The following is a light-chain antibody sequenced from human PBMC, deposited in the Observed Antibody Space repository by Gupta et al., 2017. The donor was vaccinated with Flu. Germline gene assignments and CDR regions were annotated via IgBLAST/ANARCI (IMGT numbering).Light chain of an antibody. CDR1: NIVTRS. CDR2: DDT. V-gene: IGLV3-21*02. Sequence: ADNIVTRSLVWYMQKPGQAPVLVVFDDTNRPPGIPDRCSGSNTANTATLTIIGVEDGDEDDYFCQLWDTSTSHLVFGGGTQLTVL. CDR3: QLWDTSTSHLV. J-gene: IGLJ2*01.